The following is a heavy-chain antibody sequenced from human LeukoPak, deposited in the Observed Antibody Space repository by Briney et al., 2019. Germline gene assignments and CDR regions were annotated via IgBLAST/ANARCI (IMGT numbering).Heavy chain of an antibody. V-gene: IGHV4-30-2*01. CDR2: IYHSGST. CDR3: ARSNYYDSSGYN. CDR1: GGSISSGGYS. Sequence: TSETLSLTCAVSGGSISSGGYSWSWIRQPPGKGLEWIGYIYHSGSTYYNPSLKSRVTISVDRSKNQFSLKLSSVTAADTAVYYCARSNYYDSSGYNWGQGTLVTVSS. J-gene: IGHJ4*02. D-gene: IGHD3-22*01.